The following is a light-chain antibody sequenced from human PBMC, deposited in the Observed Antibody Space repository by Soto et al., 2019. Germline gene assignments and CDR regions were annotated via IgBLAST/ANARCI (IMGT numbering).Light chain of an antibody. CDR1: QRISID. CDR2: TAS. Sequence: DIQWTHSPSFLSASVLYIVTITFRASQRISIDLAWYQQKPGKAPNLLIHTASTLQSGVPSRFSGSGSGTEITLTISSLQPEDFATYYCQQRNSYPLNFGQGTRLEIK. J-gene: IGKJ5*01. CDR3: QQRNSYPLN. V-gene: IGKV1-9*01.